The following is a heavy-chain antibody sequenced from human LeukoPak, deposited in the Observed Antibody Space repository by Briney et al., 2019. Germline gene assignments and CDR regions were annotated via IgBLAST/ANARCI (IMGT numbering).Heavy chain of an antibody. CDR2: ISYRGST. Sequence: KPSETLSLTCTASGVSISSYFWSWIRQPPGKGLEWIGCISYRGSTPYNPSLKSRVTISVDTSKNHFSLKLSSVTAADTAVYYCARVRGLGVITPYLDYWGQGTLVTVSS. J-gene: IGHJ4*02. CDR3: ARVRGLGVITPYLDY. CDR1: GVSISSYF. D-gene: IGHD3-16*02. V-gene: IGHV4-59*08.